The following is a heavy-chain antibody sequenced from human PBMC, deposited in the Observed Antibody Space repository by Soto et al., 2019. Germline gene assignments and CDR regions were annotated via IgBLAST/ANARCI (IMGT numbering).Heavy chain of an antibody. D-gene: IGHD6-13*01. CDR2: IYYSGST. CDR1: GGSISSSSYY. Sequence: QLQLQESGPGLVKPSETLSLTCTVSGGSISSSSYYWGWIRQPPGKGLEWIGSIYYSGSTYYNPSLKSRVTISVDTSKNQFSLKLSSVTAADTAVYYCARQRRLGSSSVLGLGYFDYWGQGTLVTVSS. CDR3: ARQRRLGSSSVLGLGYFDY. J-gene: IGHJ4*02. V-gene: IGHV4-39*01.